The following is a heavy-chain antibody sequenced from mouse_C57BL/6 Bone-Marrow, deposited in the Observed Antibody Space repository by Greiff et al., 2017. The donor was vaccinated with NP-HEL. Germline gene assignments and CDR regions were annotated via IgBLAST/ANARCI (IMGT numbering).Heavy chain of an antibody. V-gene: IGHV8-12*01. Sequence: QVTLKESGPGILQSSQTLSLTCSFSGFSLSTSGMGVSWIRQPSGKGLEWLAHIYWDDDKRYNPSLKSRLTISKETSRNQVFLKITSVDTADTATYYCARREDRDSSGYYFDYWGQGTTLTVSS. CDR3: ARREDRDSSGYYFDY. D-gene: IGHD3-2*02. CDR1: GFSLSTSGMG. J-gene: IGHJ2*01. CDR2: IYWDDDK.